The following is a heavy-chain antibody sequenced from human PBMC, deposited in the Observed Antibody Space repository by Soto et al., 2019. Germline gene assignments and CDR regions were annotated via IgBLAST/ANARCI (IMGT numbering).Heavy chain of an antibody. J-gene: IGHJ4*02. Sequence: SETLSLTCTVSGGSISSYYWSWIRQPPGKGLEWIGYIYYSGSTNYNPSLKSRVTISVDTSKNQFSLKLSSVTAADTAVYYCARASPEDHFDYWGQGTLVTVSS. CDR2: IYYSGST. V-gene: IGHV4-59*01. CDR1: GGSISSYY. CDR3: ARASPEDHFDY.